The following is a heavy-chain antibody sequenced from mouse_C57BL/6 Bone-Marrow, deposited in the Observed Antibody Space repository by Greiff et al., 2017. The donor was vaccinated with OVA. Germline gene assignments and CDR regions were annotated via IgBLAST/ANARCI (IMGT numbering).Heavy chain of an antibody. J-gene: IGHJ3*01. CDR2: IDPSDSYT. CDR1: GYTFTSYW. V-gene: IGHV1-59*01. D-gene: IGHD2-3*01. Sequence: QVQLQQPGAELVRPGTSVKLSCKASGYTFTSYWMHWVKQRPGQGLEWIGVIDPSDSYTNYNQKFKGKATLTVDTSSSTAYMQLSSLTSEDSAVYYCAREGYDGYPWFAYWGQGTLVTVSA. CDR3: AREGYDGYPWFAY.